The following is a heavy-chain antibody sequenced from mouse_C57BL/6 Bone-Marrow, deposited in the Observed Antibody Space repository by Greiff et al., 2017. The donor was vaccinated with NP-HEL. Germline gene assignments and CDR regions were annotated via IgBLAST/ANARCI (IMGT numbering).Heavy chain of an antibody. D-gene: IGHD2-4*01. V-gene: IGHV1-82*01. CDR3: ARPYYDYFAY. CDR2: IYPGDGDT. Sequence: QVQLQQSGPELVKPGASVKISCKASGYAFSSSWMNWVKQRPGKGLEWIGRIYPGDGDTNYNGKFKGKATLTADKSSSTAYMQLSSLTSEDSAVYFCARPYYDYFAYWGQGTLVTVSA. J-gene: IGHJ3*01. CDR1: GYAFSSSW.